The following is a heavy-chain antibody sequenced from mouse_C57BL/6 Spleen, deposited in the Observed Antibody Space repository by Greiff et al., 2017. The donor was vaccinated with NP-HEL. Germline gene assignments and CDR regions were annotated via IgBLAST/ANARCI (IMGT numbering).Heavy chain of an antibody. CDR3: TTRQLRSFAY. CDR2: IDPETGGT. J-gene: IGHJ3*01. CDR1: GYTFTDYE. Sequence: QVQLQQSGAELVRPGASVTLSCKASGYTFTDYEMHWVKQTPVHGLEWIGAIDPETGGTAYNQKFKGKAILTADKSSSTAYMELRSLTSEDSAVYYCTTRQLRSFAYWGQGTLVTVSA. V-gene: IGHV1-15*01. D-gene: IGHD3-2*02.